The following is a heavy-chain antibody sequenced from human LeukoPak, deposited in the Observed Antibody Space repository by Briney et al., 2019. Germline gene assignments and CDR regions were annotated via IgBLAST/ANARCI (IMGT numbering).Heavy chain of an antibody. Sequence: GASVKVSCKASGYTFTGYYMHWVRQAPGQGLEWMGWINPNSGGTNYAQKFQGRVTMTRDTSISTAYMELSRLRSDDTAVYYCARESMYYDFWSGLPDWGQGTLVTVSS. D-gene: IGHD3-3*01. CDR1: GYTFTGYY. CDR2: INPNSGGT. J-gene: IGHJ4*02. V-gene: IGHV1-2*02. CDR3: ARESMYYDFWSGLPD.